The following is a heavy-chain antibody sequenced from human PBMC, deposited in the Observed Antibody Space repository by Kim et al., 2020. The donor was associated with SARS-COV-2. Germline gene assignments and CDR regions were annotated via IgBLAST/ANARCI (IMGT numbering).Heavy chain of an antibody. CDR1: GFTFSHYW. CDR3: ARDRGRLTGQLMIANYNYCLDV. V-gene: IGHV3-74*01. Sequence: GGSLRLSCAASGFTFSHYWMHWVRQPPGKGLEWVSRINSDGSSTGDADSVKGRFTISRDNAKNTVDLQMTSLRAEDTALYFCARDRGRLTGQLMIANYNYCLDVWGKGTTVTVSS. CDR2: INSDGSST. D-gene: IGHD3-22*01. J-gene: IGHJ6*03.